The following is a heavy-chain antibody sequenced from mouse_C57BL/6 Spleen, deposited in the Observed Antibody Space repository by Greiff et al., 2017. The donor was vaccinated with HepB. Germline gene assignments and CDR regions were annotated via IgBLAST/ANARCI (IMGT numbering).Heavy chain of an antibody. CDR2: INPYNGGT. Sequence: VQLKESGPVLVKPGASVKMSCKASGYTFTDYYMNWVKQSHGKSLEWIGVINPYNGGTSYNQKFKGKATLTVDKSSSTAYMELNSLTSEDSAVYYCARYDWDEAYWGQGTLVTVSA. CDR1: GYTFTDYY. V-gene: IGHV1-19*01. J-gene: IGHJ3*01. CDR3: ARYDWDEAY. D-gene: IGHD4-1*01.